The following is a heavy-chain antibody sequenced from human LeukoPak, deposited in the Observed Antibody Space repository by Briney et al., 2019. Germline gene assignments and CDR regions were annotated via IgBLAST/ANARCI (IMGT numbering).Heavy chain of an antibody. Sequence: GGCLRLSCAASGFTFSSYAMSWVRQAPGKGLEWVSAISGSGGNTYYADSVKGRFTISRDNSKNTLYLQMNSLRAEDTAVYYCAKESGWASYNCFDPWGQGTLVTVSS. J-gene: IGHJ5*02. CDR3: AKESGWASYNCFDP. D-gene: IGHD6-19*01. CDR1: GFTFSSYA. CDR2: ISGSGGNT. V-gene: IGHV3-23*01.